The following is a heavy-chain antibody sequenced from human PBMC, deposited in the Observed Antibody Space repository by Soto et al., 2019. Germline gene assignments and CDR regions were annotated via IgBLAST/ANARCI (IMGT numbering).Heavy chain of an antibody. CDR1: GYTFTSSG. CDR2: ISAYNGNT. V-gene: IGHV1-18*01. Sequence: GASVKVSCKASGYTFTSSGISWVRQAPGQGLEWMGWISAYNGNTNYAQKLQGRVTMTTDTSTSTAYMELRSLRAEGTAVYYCARLDWLLYIFDYWGQGTLVTVSS. D-gene: IGHD3-9*01. J-gene: IGHJ4*02. CDR3: ARLDWLLYIFDY.